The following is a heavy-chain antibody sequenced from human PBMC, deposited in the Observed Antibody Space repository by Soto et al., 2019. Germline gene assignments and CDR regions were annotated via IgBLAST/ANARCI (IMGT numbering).Heavy chain of an antibody. CDR1: GYTFTSYA. Sequence: ASVKVSCKASGYTFTSYAMHWVRQAPGQRLEWMGWINAGNGNTKYSQKFQGRVTITRDTSASTAYMGLSSLRSEDTAVYYCARARPGDDYIWGSYRSAPNAEYFQHWGQGTLVTVSS. D-gene: IGHD3-16*02. CDR2: INAGNGNT. J-gene: IGHJ1*01. CDR3: ARARPGDDYIWGSYRSAPNAEYFQH. V-gene: IGHV1-3*01.